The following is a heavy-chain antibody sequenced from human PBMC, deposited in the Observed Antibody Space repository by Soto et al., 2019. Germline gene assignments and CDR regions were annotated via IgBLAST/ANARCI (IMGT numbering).Heavy chain of an antibody. D-gene: IGHD2-15*01. V-gene: IGHV4-59*08. Sequence: QVQLQESGPGLVKPSETLSLTCTVSGGSISGYYWSWVRQPPGKGLEWIGYVYYTGATNYNPSLSSRVTMSLDRSKNQFSLRLSSMTAADTAVYYCARLHRYCSGGSCYVVDYWGQGTLVTVSS. CDR1: GGSISGYY. CDR3: ARLHRYCSGGSCYVVDY. J-gene: IGHJ4*02. CDR2: VYYTGAT.